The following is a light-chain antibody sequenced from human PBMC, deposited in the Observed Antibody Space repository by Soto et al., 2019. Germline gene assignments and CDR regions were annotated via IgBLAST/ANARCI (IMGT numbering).Light chain of an antibody. CDR2: DAS. CDR3: QQYGSYGIT. CDR1: QSVSSY. J-gene: IGKJ5*01. V-gene: IGKV3-11*01. Sequence: EIELTQSPATRSLSPWERATLSCRASQSVSSYLACYQQKPRQAPRVLIYDASNRATGIPARFSGSGSGTAVTRPISRLEPEDFAVYYCQQYGSYGITFGQGTRLEIK.